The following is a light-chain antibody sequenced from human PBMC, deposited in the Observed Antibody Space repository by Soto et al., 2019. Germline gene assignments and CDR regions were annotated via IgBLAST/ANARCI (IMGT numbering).Light chain of an antibody. CDR3: QNYYNAPET. CDR2: AAS. V-gene: IGKV1-27*01. J-gene: IGKJ1*01. CDR1: QGISSY. Sequence: DIQMTQSPSSLSASVGDRVTITCRASQGISSYLAWYQQRPGKVPKVLIYAASTLHSGVPSRFSGSGSGTDVTITISNVQPEDVATYYCQNYYNAPETFGQGTKVEIK.